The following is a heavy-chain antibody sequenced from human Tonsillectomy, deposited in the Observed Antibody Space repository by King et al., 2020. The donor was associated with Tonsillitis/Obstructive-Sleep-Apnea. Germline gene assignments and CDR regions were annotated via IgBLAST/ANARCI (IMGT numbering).Heavy chain of an antibody. J-gene: IGHJ6*02. CDR3: ARGNPPIEAIFSYSYGLDV. V-gene: IGHV3-48*03. CDR2: ISSSGSII. Sequence: VQLVESGGGLVQPGGSLRLSCAASGFTFSSYEMNWVRQAPGKGLEWVSYISSSGSIIYYADSVKGRFSISRDNAKNSLYLQMNSLRAEDTAVYYCARGNPPIEAIFSYSYGLDVSGQGTTVTVSS. D-gene: IGHD3-9*01. CDR1: GFTFSSYE.